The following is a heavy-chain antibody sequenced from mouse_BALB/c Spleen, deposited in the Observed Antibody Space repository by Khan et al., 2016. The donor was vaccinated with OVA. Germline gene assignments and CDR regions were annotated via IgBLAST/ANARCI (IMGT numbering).Heavy chain of an antibody. D-gene: IGHD1-1*01. J-gene: IGHJ1*01. Sequence: EVQLVESGPGLVKPSQTVSLTCTVTGISITTGNYRWGWIRQFPGNKLEWIGYIYYSGTNTYNPSLTCRTTITRDTSKNQFFLKMNSLTAEDTATYYCARNYGSLYWYFDVWGAGTTVTVSS. CDR2: IYYSGTN. CDR3: ARNYGSLYWYFDV. CDR1: GISITTGNYR. V-gene: IGHV3-5*02.